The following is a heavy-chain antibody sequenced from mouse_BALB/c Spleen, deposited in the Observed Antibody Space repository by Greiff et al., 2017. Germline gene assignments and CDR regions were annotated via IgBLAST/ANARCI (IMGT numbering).Heavy chain of an antibody. V-gene: IGHV1-7*01. CDR2: INPSTGYT. CDR3: ARRGYFPYYYAMDY. CDR1: GYTFTSYW. D-gene: IGHD2-3*01. J-gene: IGHJ4*01. Sequence: QVQLQQSGAELAKPGASVKMSCKASGYTFTSYWMHWVKQRPGQGLEWIGYINPSTGYTEYNQKFKDKATLTADKSSSTAYMQLSSLTSEDSAVYYCARRGYFPYYYAMDYWGQGTSVTVSS.